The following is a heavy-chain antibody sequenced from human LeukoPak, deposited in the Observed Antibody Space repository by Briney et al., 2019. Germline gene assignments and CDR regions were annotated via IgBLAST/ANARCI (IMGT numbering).Heavy chain of an antibody. CDR2: IYSGGST. CDR1: GFTVSSNY. D-gene: IGHD3-3*01. Sequence: PGGSLRLSCAASGFTVSSNYMSWVRQAPGKGLEWVSVIYSGGSTYYADSVKGRFTISRDNSKNTLYLQMNSLRAEDTAVYYCAREETMRFWSGSYAFDIWGQGTMVTLSS. CDR3: AREETMRFWSGSYAFDI. J-gene: IGHJ3*02. V-gene: IGHV3-53*01.